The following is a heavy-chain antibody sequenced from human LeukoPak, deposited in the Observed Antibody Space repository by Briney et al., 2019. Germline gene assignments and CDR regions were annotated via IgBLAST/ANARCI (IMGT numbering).Heavy chain of an antibody. CDR1: GFTFSSYA. V-gene: IGHV3-23*01. Sequence: GWSLTLSCAASGFTFSSYAMSWVRQAPGKGLEGVSAISGSGGSTYYADSVKGRFTISRDNSKNTLYLQMNSLRAEDTAVYYCAKAYCGSTSCPHNYWGQGTLVTVSS. CDR2: ISGSGGST. D-gene: IGHD2-2*01. J-gene: IGHJ4*02. CDR3: AKAYCGSTSCPHNY.